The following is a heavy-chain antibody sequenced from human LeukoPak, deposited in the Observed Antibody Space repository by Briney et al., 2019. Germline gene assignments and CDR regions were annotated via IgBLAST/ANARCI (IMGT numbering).Heavy chain of an antibody. CDR2: IKQDGSEK. J-gene: IGHJ5*02. CDR1: GFTFSSYW. CDR3: ARDLSYSSSWFVTVSFWFDP. Sequence: PGGSLRLSCAASGFTFSSYWMSWVRQAPGKGLEWVANIKQDGSEKYYVDSVKGRFTISRDNAKNSLYLQMNSLRAEDTAVYYCARDLSYSSSWFVTVSFWFDPWGQGTLVTVSS. D-gene: IGHD6-13*01. V-gene: IGHV3-7*01.